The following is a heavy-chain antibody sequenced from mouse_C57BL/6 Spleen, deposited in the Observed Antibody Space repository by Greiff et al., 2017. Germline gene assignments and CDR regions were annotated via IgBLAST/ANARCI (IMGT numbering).Heavy chain of an antibody. CDR2: INPNNGGT. V-gene: IGHV1-26*01. CDR3: ARSYDYDVAWFAY. Sequence: EVQLQQSGPELVKPGASGKISCKASGYTFTDYYMTWVKQSHGKSLAWIGDINPNNGGTRYNQKFKGKATLTVDKSSSTAYMELRSLTSEDSAVYYCARSYDYDVAWFAYWGQGTLVTVSA. J-gene: IGHJ3*01. D-gene: IGHD2-4*01. CDR1: GYTFTDYY.